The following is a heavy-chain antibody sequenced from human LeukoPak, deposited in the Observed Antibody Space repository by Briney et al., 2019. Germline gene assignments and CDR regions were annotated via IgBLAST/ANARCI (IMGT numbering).Heavy chain of an antibody. CDR1: GGSVSNYY. CDR3: ARHFAYSSSSYFDY. V-gene: IGHV4-59*08. D-gene: IGHD6-6*01. Sequence: PSETLSLTCSVSGGSVSNYYWSWIRQPPGKGLEWIGYVYYTGSTNYNPSLKSRVTMFEDKSKNQFSLRLYSVTVADTAVYYCARHFAYSSSSYFDYWGQGSLVTVSS. J-gene: IGHJ4*02. CDR2: VYYTGST.